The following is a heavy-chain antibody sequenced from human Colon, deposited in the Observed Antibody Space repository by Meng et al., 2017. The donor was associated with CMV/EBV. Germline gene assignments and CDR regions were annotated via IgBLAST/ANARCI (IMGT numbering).Heavy chain of an antibody. CDR2: IYYTGST. CDR3: ARHFDSGWSDY. CDR1: VGSISNDKYY. V-gene: IGHV4-39*01. D-gene: IGHD6-19*01. J-gene: IGHJ4*02. Sequence: QLQLQESGPGLVKPSEALSLTCTVSVGSISNDKYYWGWIRQPPGKGLEWIGSIYYTGSTFYTPSLKSRVTISLDTSKNQFSLNLTSVTTADTAVYYCARHFDSGWSDYWGQGNLVTVSS.